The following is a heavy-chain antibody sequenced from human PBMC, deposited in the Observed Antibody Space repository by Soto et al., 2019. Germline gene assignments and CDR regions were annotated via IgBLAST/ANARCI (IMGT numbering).Heavy chain of an antibody. Sequence: LRLSCAASGFTFSSYGMHWVRQAPGKGLEWVAVIWYDGSNKYYADSVKGRFTISRDNSKNTLYLQMNSLRAEDTAVYYCARGTVTEAFDIWGQGTMVTVSS. CDR2: IWYDGSNK. V-gene: IGHV3-33*01. J-gene: IGHJ3*02. D-gene: IGHD4-17*01. CDR1: GFTFSSYG. CDR3: ARGTVTEAFDI.